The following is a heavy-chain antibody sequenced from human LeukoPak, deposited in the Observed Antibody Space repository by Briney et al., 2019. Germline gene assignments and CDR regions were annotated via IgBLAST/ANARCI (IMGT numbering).Heavy chain of an antibody. J-gene: IGHJ6*03. D-gene: IGHD2-21*02. Sequence: GASVKVSCKASGYTFTSYAMHWVRQAPGQRLEWMGWINAGNGNTNYAQKLQGRVTMTTDTSTSTAYMELRSLRSDDTAVYYCARGIAYCGGDCYSGYYYYMDVWGKGTTVTVSS. CDR1: GYTFTSYA. V-gene: IGHV1-3*01. CDR3: ARGIAYCGGDCYSGYYYYMDV. CDR2: INAGNGNT.